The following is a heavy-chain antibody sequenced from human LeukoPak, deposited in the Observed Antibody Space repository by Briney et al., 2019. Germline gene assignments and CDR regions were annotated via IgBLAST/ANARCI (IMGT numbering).Heavy chain of an antibody. CDR2: INPNSGGT. D-gene: IGHD6-13*01. V-gene: IGHV1-2*02. J-gene: IGHJ5*02. CDR3: ARGNPYSSSWYHAFDP. Sequence: ASVKVSCKASGYTFTGYYMHWVRQAPGQGLEWMGWINPNSGGTNYAQKFKGRVTMTRDTSISTAYMDLSRLISDDTAVYYCARGNPYSSSWYHAFDPWGRGTLVTVSS. CDR1: GYTFTGYY.